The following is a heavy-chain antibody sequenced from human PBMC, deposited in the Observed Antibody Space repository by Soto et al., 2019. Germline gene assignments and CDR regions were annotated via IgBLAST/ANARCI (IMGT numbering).Heavy chain of an antibody. CDR1: GFTISSYW. CDR3: ASDTPGMDYYMDV. CDR2: IKQDGSEK. D-gene: IGHD6-13*01. Sequence: GGSLRLSCAASGFTISSYWMSWVRQAPGKGLEWVANIKQDGSEKYYVDSVKGRFTISRDNAKNSLYLQMNSLRAEDTAVYYCASDTPGMDYYMDVWGKGTTVTVSS. V-gene: IGHV3-7*01. J-gene: IGHJ6*03.